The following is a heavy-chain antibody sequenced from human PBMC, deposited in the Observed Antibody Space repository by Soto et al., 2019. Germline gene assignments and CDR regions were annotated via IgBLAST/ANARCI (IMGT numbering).Heavy chain of an antibody. CDR3: ARGADSSGWYGAFDI. CDR2: INHSGST. CDR1: CGSFSGYY. V-gene: IGHV4-34*01. Sequence: ETLSLTCAVYCGSFSGYYWSWIRQPPGKGLEWIGEINHSGSTNYNPSLKSRVTISVDTSKNQFSLKLSSVTAADTAVYYCARGADSSGWYGAFDIWGQGTMVT. J-gene: IGHJ3*02. D-gene: IGHD6-19*01.